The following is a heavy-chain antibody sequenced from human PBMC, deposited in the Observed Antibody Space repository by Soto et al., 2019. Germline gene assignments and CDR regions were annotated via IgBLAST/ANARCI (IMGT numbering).Heavy chain of an antibody. CDR2: IYYSGRT. CDR1: GGSTRRYY. D-gene: IGHD3-3*01. J-gene: IGHJ6*02. V-gene: IGHV4-59*01. CDR3: ARGGGLDFWSGLYYYYGMDV. Sequence: SEKLCLTWTGSGGSTRRYYWRGFRQPPGKGLEWIGYIYYSGRTNYNPSLKSRVTISGDTSKNQFSLEMRSVTDADTAVYYCARGGGLDFWSGLYYYYGMDVWGQATTVTSP.